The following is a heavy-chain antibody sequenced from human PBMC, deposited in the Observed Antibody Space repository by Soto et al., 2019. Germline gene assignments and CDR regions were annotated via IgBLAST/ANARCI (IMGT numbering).Heavy chain of an antibody. CDR2: IYYSGST. CDR1: GGSISSYY. J-gene: IGHJ3*02. D-gene: IGHD3-3*01. CDR3: ARCPYYSVWSGYYPNTDDFDI. V-gene: IGHV4-59*01. Sequence: QVQLQESGPGLVKPSETLSLTCTVSGGSISSYYWSWIRQPPGKGLEWIGYIYYSGSTNYNPSLKRRVTISVDTSKNQFYLKLSSVTAADTAVYYCARCPYYSVWSGYYPNTDDFDIWGHGTIVTVCS.